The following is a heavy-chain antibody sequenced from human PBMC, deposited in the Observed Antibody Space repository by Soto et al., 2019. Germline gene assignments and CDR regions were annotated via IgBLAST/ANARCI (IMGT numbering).Heavy chain of an antibody. CDR1: GFTVSTNY. CDR2: IYSGGST. V-gene: IGHV3-53*01. CDR3: ARSHIGAPYYFDY. D-gene: IGHD6-13*01. J-gene: IGHJ4*02. Sequence: RRSLRLSCAASGFTVSTNYMSWVRHAPGKGLEWVSVIYSGGSTYYADSVKGRFTISRDNSKNTLYLQMNSLRAEDTAVYYCARSHIGAPYYFDYWGQGTLVTVSS.